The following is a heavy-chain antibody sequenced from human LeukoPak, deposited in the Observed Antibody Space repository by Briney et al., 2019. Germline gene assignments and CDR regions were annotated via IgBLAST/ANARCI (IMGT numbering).Heavy chain of an antibody. J-gene: IGHJ6*03. V-gene: IGHV3-30*02. CDR2: IRYDGSNK. D-gene: IGHD3-22*01. CDR1: GFTFSNYG. CDR3: ARDQGADSSGYYYYYYMDV. Sequence: GGSPRLSCAASGFTFSNYGIHWVRQAPGKGLEWVAFIRYDGSNKYYADSVKGRFTISRDNSKNTLYLQMNSLRAEDTAVYYCARDQGADSSGYYYYYYMDVWGKGTTVTVSS.